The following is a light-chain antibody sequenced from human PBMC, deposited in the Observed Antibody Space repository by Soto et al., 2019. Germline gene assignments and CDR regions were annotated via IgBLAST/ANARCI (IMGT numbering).Light chain of an antibody. CDR3: QQRFNWPIT. J-gene: IGKJ4*01. CDR2: DAS. CDR1: QSVSSY. V-gene: IGKV3-11*01. Sequence: ETVLTQSPATLSLSPGERATLSCRASQSVSSYLAWYQQKPGQAPRLLIYDASNRATGIPARFSGSGSGTDFTLTISSLEPEDFAVYYCQQRFNWPITFGGGTKVEIK.